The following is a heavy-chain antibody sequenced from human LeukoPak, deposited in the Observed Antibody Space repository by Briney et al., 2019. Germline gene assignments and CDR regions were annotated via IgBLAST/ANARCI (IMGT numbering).Heavy chain of an antibody. Sequence: PSETLSLTCTVSGGSISSSSYYWGWIRQPPGKGLEWIGYIYYSGSTYYNPSLKSRVTMSVDTSKNQFSLKLSSVTAADTAVYYCARHRSVYCSGGSCRRVWFDPWGQGTLVTVSS. CDR2: IYYSGST. J-gene: IGHJ5*02. CDR1: GGSISSSSYY. CDR3: ARHRSVYCSGGSCRRVWFDP. D-gene: IGHD2-15*01. V-gene: IGHV4-39*01.